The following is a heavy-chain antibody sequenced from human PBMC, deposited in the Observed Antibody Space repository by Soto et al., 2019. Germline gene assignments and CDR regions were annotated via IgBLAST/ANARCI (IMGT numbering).Heavy chain of an antibody. CDR3: AHRLAVTTFFDY. J-gene: IGHJ4*02. V-gene: IGHV2-5*01. CDR2: IYWNDDK. Sequence: SGPTMVNPTQTLTLTCTISGFSVSTSGVGVGWTRQSPGKALEWLALIYWNDDKHYSPSLKSRLTITKDTSKNQVLLTMTNMDPVDTGTYYCAHRLAVTTFFDYWGQGTLLTVSS. D-gene: IGHD4-17*01. CDR1: GFSVSTSGVG.